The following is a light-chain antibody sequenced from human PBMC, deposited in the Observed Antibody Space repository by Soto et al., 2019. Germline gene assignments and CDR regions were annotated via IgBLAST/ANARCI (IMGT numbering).Light chain of an antibody. J-gene: IGKJ4*01. Sequence: EIVMTQSPATLSVSPGERATLSCRASQSVNRNLAWYQQKPGQTPRLLIYDASSRATGSPARFSGSGSGTDFTLTISSLQSEDFAVYYCQQYNNWPLTFGGGTNVEIK. V-gene: IGKV3-15*01. CDR2: DAS. CDR1: QSVNRN. CDR3: QQYNNWPLT.